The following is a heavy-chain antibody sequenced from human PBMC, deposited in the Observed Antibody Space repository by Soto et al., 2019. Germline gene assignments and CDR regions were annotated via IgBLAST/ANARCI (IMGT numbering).Heavy chain of an antibody. D-gene: IGHD2-21*01. CDR2: ITTSSAYI. CDR1: GFTFNTYD. J-gene: IGHJ5*02. CDR3: VRSGATRLLRHSWFDT. Sequence: EVQLVEAGGGLVKPGGSLRLSCAASGFTFNTYDMNWVRQAPGKGLEWVSSITTSSAYIYYADSLKGRITISRDNAKYSLFRQKTSLRAEDTAVYYCVRSGATRLLRHSWFDTWGQGTLVTVSS. V-gene: IGHV3-21*01.